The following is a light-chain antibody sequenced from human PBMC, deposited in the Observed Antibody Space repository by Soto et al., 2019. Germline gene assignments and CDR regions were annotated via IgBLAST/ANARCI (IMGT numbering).Light chain of an antibody. V-gene: IGLV3-1*01. CDR2: QDS. Sequence: SYELTQPPSVSVSPVQTASITCSGDKLGDKYACWYQQKPGQSPVLVIYQDSKRPSGIPERFSGSNSRNTATLTISGTQAMDEADYYCQAWDSSTGVFGGGTKLTVL. CDR3: QAWDSSTGV. J-gene: IGLJ2*01. CDR1: KLGDKY.